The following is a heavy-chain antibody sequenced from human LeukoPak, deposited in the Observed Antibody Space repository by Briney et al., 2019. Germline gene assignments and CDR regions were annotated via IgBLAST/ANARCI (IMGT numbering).Heavy chain of an antibody. D-gene: IGHD6-19*01. CDR2: IYYSGST. CDR3: ARDRGVDSSGGGAFDI. V-gene: IGHV4-31*03. CDR1: GGSISSGGHY. J-gene: IGHJ3*02. Sequence: SQTLSLTCTVSGGSISSGGHYWSWIRQHPGKGLEWIGYIYYSGSTYYNPSLKSRVTISVDTSKNQFSLKLSSVTAADTAVYYCARDRGVDSSGGGAFDIWGQGTMVTVSS.